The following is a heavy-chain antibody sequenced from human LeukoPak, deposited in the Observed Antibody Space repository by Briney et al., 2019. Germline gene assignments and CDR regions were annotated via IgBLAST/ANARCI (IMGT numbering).Heavy chain of an antibody. CDR3: ARDTPAAAGNNAFDI. Sequence: ASVKVSCKAYGYFFSDYYIHWVRQAPGQGLEWMGWINPRGGTNYAQKFQGRVTMTRDTSISTGYMELSSLMYDDTAVYYCARDTPAAAGNNAFDIWGQGTMVTVSS. V-gene: IGHV1-2*02. D-gene: IGHD6-13*01. CDR1: GYFFSDYY. J-gene: IGHJ3*02. CDR2: INPRGGT.